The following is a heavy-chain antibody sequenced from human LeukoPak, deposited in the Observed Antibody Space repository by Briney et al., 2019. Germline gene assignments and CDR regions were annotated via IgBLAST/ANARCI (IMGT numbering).Heavy chain of an antibody. Sequence: GGSLRLSCAASGFTFSSCSMNWVRQAPGKGLEWVSSISSSSSCIYYADSVKGRFTISRDNAKNSLYLQMNSLRAEDTAVYYCARDRYSSSIFDYWGQGALVTVSS. V-gene: IGHV3-21*01. J-gene: IGHJ4*02. CDR2: ISSSSSCI. D-gene: IGHD6-6*01. CDR1: GFTFSSCS. CDR3: ARDRYSSSIFDY.